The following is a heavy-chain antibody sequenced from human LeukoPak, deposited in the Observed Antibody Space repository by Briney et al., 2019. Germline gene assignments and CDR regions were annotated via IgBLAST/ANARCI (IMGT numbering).Heavy chain of an antibody. V-gene: IGHV3-13*01. CDR2: IGLAGDT. J-gene: IGHJ6*03. CDR3: ARGVEDYYYYLDV. CDR1: GFSFNNYD. D-gene: IGHD2-15*01. Sequence: GGSLRLSCAASGFSFNNYDMHWVRQATGKGLEWVSAIGLAGDTYYPGSVKGRFTISRDDAKNSLFLQMNNLSAGDTAVYYCARGVEDYYYYLDVWGKGTTVTVSS.